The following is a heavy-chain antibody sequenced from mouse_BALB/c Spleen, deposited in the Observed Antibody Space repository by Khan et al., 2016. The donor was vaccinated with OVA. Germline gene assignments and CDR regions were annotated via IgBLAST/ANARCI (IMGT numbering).Heavy chain of an antibody. Sequence: EVELVESGGDLVKPGGSLKLSFAASGFPLSTYGMSWVRQPPDKRLEWVATVSTGGSYTYYPDSVKGRFTISRDNAKNTLYLQMSSLKSEDTAMFYCTRLAYYYDSEGFAYWGQGTLVTVS. CDR2: VSTGGSYT. D-gene: IGHD1-1*01. CDR1: GFPLSTYG. V-gene: IGHV5-6*01. J-gene: IGHJ3*01. CDR3: TRLAYYYDSEGFAY.